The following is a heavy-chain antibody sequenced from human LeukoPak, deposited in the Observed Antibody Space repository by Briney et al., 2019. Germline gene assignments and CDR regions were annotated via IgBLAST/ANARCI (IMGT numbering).Heavy chain of an antibody. CDR2: IKQDGSEK. CDR1: GFTFSTYW. CDR3: ARSRIGDY. V-gene: IGHV3-7*01. J-gene: IGHJ4*02. D-gene: IGHD3-10*01. Sequence: GGSPRLSCTVSGFTFSTYWMTWVRQAPGKGLEWVANIKQDGSEKYYVDSVKGRFTISRDNAKNSLYLQMSSLRAEDTAVYYCARSRIGDYWGQGTLVTVSS.